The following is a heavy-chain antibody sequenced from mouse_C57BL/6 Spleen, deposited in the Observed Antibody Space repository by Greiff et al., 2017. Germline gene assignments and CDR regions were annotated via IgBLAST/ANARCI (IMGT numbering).Heavy chain of an antibody. D-gene: IGHD3-2*02. V-gene: IGHV5-4*01. J-gene: IGHJ4*01. CDR2: ISDGGSYT. CDR3: ARDQDPPYYAMDY. Sequence: EVQGVESGGGLVKPGGSLKLSCAASGFTFSSYAMSWVRQTPEKRLEWVATISDGGSYTYYPDNVKGRFTISRDNAKNHLYLQMSHLKSEDTAMYYCARDQDPPYYAMDYWGQGTSVTVSS. CDR1: GFTFSSYA.